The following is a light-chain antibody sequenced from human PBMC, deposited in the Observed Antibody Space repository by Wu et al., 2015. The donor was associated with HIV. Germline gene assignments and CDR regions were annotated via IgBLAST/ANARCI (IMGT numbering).Light chain of an antibody. V-gene: IGKV1-6*01. CDR1: QGIGNN. Sequence: AIQMTQSPSSLSASVGDGVTITCQASQGIGNNLGWYQHKPGRAPKLLIYGASSLQSGVPPRFGGSGYGTDFSLTIDSLQPEDFATYYCLQDYSYPYTFGGGTKVEIK. CDR3: LQDYSYPYT. CDR2: GAS. J-gene: IGKJ4*01.